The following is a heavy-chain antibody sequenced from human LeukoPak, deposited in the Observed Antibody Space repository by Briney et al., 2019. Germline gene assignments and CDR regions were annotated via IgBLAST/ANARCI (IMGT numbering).Heavy chain of an antibody. CDR1: GFTFSSYG. J-gene: IGHJ4*02. CDR3: AKDNPRAVAGTVDY. V-gene: IGHV3-30*02. Sequence: PGGSLRLSCAASGFTFSSYGMHWVRQAPGKGLEWVAFIRYDGSNKYYADSVKGLFTISRDNSKNTLYLQMNSLRAEDTAVYYCAKDNPRAVAGTVDYWGQGTLVTASS. D-gene: IGHD6-19*01. CDR2: IRYDGSNK.